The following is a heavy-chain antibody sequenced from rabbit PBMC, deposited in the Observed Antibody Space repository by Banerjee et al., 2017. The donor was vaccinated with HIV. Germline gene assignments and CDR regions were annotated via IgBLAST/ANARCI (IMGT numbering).Heavy chain of an antibody. D-gene: IGHD4-2*01. V-gene: IGHV1S40*01. CDR3: ARDYAASDGYNFNL. Sequence: QSLEESGGDLVKPGASLTLTCTASGFSFNSSYWIYWVRQAPGKGLEWIACIYAGSGGSTYYANWAKGRFTISKTSSTTVTLQMTSLTAADTATYFCARDYAASDGYNFNLWGQGTLVTDS. CDR2: IYAGSGGST. J-gene: IGHJ4*01. CDR1: GFSFNSSYW.